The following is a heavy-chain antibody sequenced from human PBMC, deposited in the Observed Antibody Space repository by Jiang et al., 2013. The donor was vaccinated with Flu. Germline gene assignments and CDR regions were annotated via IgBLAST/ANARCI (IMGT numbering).Heavy chain of an antibody. J-gene: IGHJ4*02. CDR3: AQDLARGKXC. Sequence: SGAEVKKPGASVKVSCKASGNTFTTYYFHWVRQAPGQGLEWMGVINPSGGTTNYAQKFQGRVTMTSDTSTSTVYMTLSNLTSEDAAVYYCAQDLARGKXCWGQGTLVTVSS. CDR1: GNTFTTYY. D-gene: IGHD3-10*01. V-gene: IGHV1-46*01. CDR2: INPSGGTT.